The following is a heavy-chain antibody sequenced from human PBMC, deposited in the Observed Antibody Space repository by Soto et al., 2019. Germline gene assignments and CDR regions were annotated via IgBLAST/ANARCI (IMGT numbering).Heavy chain of an antibody. Sequence: GGSLRLSCAASGFTFSSYDMHWVRQATGKGLEWVSAIGTAGDTYYPGSVKGRFTISRENAKNSLYLQMNSLRAGGTAVYYCARGRLLWFGGMDVWGKGTTVTVSS. D-gene: IGHD3-10*01. CDR1: GFTFSSYD. V-gene: IGHV3-13*01. J-gene: IGHJ6*03. CDR2: IGTAGDT. CDR3: ARGRLLWFGGMDV.